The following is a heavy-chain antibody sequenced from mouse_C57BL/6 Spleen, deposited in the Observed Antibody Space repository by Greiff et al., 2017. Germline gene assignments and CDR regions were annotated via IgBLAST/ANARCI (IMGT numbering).Heavy chain of an antibody. CDR1: GYTFTSYW. CDR3: ARSGYSYAMDY. D-gene: IGHD3-1*01. Sequence: QVQLQQPGTELVKPGASVKLSCKASGYTFTSYWMHWVKQRPGQGLEWIGNINPSNGGTNYTEKFKSKATLTVDKSSSPAYMQLSSLTSEDSAVYYCARSGYSYAMDYWGQGTSVTVSS. CDR2: INPSNGGT. J-gene: IGHJ4*01. V-gene: IGHV1-53*01.